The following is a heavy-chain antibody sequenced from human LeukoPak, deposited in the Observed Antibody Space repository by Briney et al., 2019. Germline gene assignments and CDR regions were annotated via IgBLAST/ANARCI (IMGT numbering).Heavy chain of an antibody. V-gene: IGHV4-34*01. D-gene: IGHD3-10*01. CDR3: ARRLGSSRSLDY. Sequence: SETLSLTCAVYGGSFSGYYWSWIRQPPGKGLEWIGEINHSGSTNYNPSLKSRVTISVDTSLSIAYLQWSSLKASDTAMYFCARRLGSSRSLDYWGQGTLLTVSS. J-gene: IGHJ4*02. CDR1: GGSFSGYY. CDR2: INHSGST.